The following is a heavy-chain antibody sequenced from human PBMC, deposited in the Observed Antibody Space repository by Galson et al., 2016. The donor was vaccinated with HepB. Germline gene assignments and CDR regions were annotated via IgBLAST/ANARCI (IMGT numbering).Heavy chain of an antibody. V-gene: IGHV3-66*01. Sequence: SLRLSCAASGFTFSEFKFNWVRQAPGKGLEWVSLIYSHGATYYADSVKARFTVSRDNAKNSVYLQMNSLRDDDTAVYYCARDVSPYASPPDYWGQGTLVTVSS. J-gene: IGHJ4*02. CDR1: GFTFSEFK. CDR2: IYSHGAT. D-gene: IGHD2-2*01. CDR3: ARDVSPYASPPDY.